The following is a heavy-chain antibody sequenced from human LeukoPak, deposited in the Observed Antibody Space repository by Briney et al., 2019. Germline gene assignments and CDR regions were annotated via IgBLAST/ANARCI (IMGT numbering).Heavy chain of an antibody. D-gene: IGHD3-10*01. V-gene: IGHV3-53*05. CDR1: GFTVSTNY. CDR3: AKISHGSGSYYFDY. J-gene: IGHJ4*02. CDR2: IYSGGNT. Sequence: GGSLRLSCAASGFTVSTNYMSWVRQAPGKGLEWVSIIYSGGNTYYADSVKGRFTISRDNSKNTLYLQMNSLRAEDTAVYYCAKISHGSGSYYFDYWGQGTLVTVSS.